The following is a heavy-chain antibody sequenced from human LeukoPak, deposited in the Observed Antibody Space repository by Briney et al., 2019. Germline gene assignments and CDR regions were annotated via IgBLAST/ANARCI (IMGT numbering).Heavy chain of an antibody. CDR3: AKSVVLVRGVIPDKGQSGFDY. CDR2: ISYDGNTK. D-gene: IGHD3-10*01. V-gene: IGHV3-30*18. Sequence: AGGSLRLSCAASGFTFSSYAMSWVRQAPGKGLEWVALISYDGNTKYYADSVKGRFTISRDNSKNTLYLQMNSLRAEDTAVYYCAKSVVLVRGVIPDKGQSGFDYWGQGTLVTVSS. CDR1: GFTFSSYA. J-gene: IGHJ4*02.